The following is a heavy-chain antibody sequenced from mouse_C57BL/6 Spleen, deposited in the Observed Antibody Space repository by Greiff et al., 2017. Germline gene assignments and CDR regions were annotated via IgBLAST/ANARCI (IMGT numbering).Heavy chain of an antibody. D-gene: IGHD2-4*01. CDR2: IYPGSGST. CDR1: GYTFTSYW. J-gene: IGHJ4*01. CDR3: ARGGDYDYYHYAMDY. Sequence: VQLQQPGAELVKPGASVKMSCKASGYTFTSYWITWVKQRPGQGLEWIGDIYPGSGSTNYNEKFKSKATLTVDTSSSTAYMQLSSLTSEDSAVYYCARGGDYDYYHYAMDYWGQGTSVTVSS. V-gene: IGHV1-55*01.